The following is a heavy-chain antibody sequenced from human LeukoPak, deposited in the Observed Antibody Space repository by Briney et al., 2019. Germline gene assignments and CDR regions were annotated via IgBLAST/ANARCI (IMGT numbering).Heavy chain of an antibody. J-gene: IGHJ6*03. Sequence: PGGSLRLSCAASGFTFSSYAMHWVRQAPGKGLEWVAVISYDGSNKYYADSVKGRFTISRDNSKNTLYLQMNSLRAEDTAVYYCARDRSTLTYYMDVWGKGTTVTVSS. V-gene: IGHV3-30*01. CDR3: ARDRSTLTYYMDV. D-gene: IGHD2-2*01. CDR1: GFTFSSYA. CDR2: ISYDGSNK.